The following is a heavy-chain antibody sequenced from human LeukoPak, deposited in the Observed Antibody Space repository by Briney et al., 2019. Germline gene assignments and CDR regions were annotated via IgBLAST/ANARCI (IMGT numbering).Heavy chain of an antibody. V-gene: IGHV3-7*01. CDR1: GFTFSSYW. CDR3: ARDNTLYGYSYGFLDY. J-gene: IGHJ4*02. Sequence: GGSLRLSCAASGFTFSSYWMSWVRQAPGKGLEWVANIKQDGSEKYYVDSVKGRFTISGDNAKNSLYLQMNSLRAEDTAVYYCARDNTLYGYSYGFLDYWGQGTLVTVSS. D-gene: IGHD5-18*01. CDR2: IKQDGSEK.